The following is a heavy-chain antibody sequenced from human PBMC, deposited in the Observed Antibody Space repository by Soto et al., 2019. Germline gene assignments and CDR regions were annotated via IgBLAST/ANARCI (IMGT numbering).Heavy chain of an antibody. CDR3: ARRPIFGVVIGENDAFDI. CDR2: ISAYNGNT. Sequence: GASVKVSCKASGGTFSSYAISWVRQAPGQGLEWMGWISAYNGNTNYAQKLQGRVTMTTDTSTSTAYMELRSLRSDDTAVYYCARRPIFGVVIGENDAFDIWGQGTMVTVSS. J-gene: IGHJ3*02. CDR1: GGTFSSYA. V-gene: IGHV1-18*01. D-gene: IGHD3-3*01.